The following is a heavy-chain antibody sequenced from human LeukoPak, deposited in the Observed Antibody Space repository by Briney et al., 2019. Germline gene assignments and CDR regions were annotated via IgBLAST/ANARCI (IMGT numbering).Heavy chain of an antibody. J-gene: IGHJ4*02. CDR1: GYTFTSYG. CDR2: ISAYKGNT. Sequence: ASVKVSCKASGYTFTSYGISWVRHVPGQGLEWMGWISAYKGNTNYAQKLQGRVTMTTDTSTSTAYMELRSLRSDDTAVYYCATVNDILTGYTFDYWGQGTLVTVSS. CDR3: ATVNDILTGYTFDY. V-gene: IGHV1-18*01. D-gene: IGHD3-9*01.